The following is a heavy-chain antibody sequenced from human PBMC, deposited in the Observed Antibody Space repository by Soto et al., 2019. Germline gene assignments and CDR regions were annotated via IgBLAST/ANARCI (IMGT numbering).Heavy chain of an antibody. Sequence: PGGSLRLSCAASGFTFSSYAMSWVRQAPGKGLEWVSAISGSGGSTYYADSVKGRFTISRDNSKNTLYLQMNSLRAEDTAVYYCAKDMVGRTTTRVVYYYGMDVWGQGTTVTVSS. CDR1: GFTFSSYA. D-gene: IGHD3-22*01. CDR2: ISGSGGST. V-gene: IGHV3-23*01. CDR3: AKDMVGRTTTRVVYYYGMDV. J-gene: IGHJ6*02.